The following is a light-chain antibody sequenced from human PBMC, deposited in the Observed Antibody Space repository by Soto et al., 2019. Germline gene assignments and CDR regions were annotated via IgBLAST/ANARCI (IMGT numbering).Light chain of an antibody. J-gene: IGKJ1*01. CDR1: QSVSSN. CDR3: QQYNNWPPYRT. CDR2: GAS. V-gene: IGKV3-15*01. Sequence: EIVMTQSPATLSVSPGERATLSCRASQSVSSNLAWYQQKPGQAPRLLIYGASTRATGIPARFSGSGSGTDFTLHISSRQSEDFAIYFCQQYNNWPPYRTFGQGTKVEIK.